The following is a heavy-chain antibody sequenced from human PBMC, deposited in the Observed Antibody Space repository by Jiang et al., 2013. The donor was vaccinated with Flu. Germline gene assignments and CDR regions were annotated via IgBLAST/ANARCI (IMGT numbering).Heavy chain of an antibody. CDR2: IYYSGST. Sequence: GPGLVKPSETLSLTCTVSGGSISSSSYYWGWIRQPPGKGLEWIGSIYYSGSTYYNPSLKSRVTISVDTSKNQFSLKLSSVTAADTAVYYCARWGSSSTVPSTVPYFDYWGQGTLVTVSS. D-gene: IGHD6-6*01. V-gene: IGHV4-39*07. J-gene: IGHJ4*02. CDR1: GGSISSSSYY. CDR3: ARWGSSSTVPSTVPYFDY.